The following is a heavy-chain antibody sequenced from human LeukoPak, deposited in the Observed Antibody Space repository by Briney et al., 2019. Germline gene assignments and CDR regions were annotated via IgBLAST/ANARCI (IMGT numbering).Heavy chain of an antibody. CDR3: AKGGGGYCSSTSCYAGSYFDY. CDR1: GFTFSSYA. V-gene: IGHV3-23*01. CDR2: ISGSGGST. Sequence: GGSLRLSCAASGFTFSSYAMSWVRQAPGKGLEWVSAISGSGGSTYYADSVKDRFTISRDNSKNTLYLQMNSLRAEDTAVYYCAKGGGGYCSSTSCYAGSYFDYWGQGTLVTVSS. J-gene: IGHJ4*02. D-gene: IGHD2-2*01.